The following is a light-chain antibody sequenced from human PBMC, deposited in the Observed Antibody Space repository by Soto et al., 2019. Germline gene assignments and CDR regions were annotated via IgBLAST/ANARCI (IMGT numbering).Light chain of an antibody. CDR2: DAS. CDR1: QSISNW. Sequence: DIQMTQSPSTLSASVGDRVIITCRPSQSISNWLAWYQQKPGKAPKLLISDASNLASGIPARFSGSGFGTEFTLTISSLQPDDFATYYCQQYDTYSRTFGQGTKVEIK. J-gene: IGKJ2*01. CDR3: QQYDTYSRT. V-gene: IGKV1-5*01.